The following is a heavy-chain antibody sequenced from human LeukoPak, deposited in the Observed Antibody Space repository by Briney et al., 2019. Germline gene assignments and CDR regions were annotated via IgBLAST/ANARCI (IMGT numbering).Heavy chain of an antibody. V-gene: IGHV3-9*01. Sequence: GRSLRLSCAASRFTLDDYAMHWVRQAPGKGLEWVSFISWNSRTIGYADSVRGRFTISRDNAKNSLYLQMNSLRTEDTALYYCVKFMNSGYYYAEYFHHWGQGTLVTVSS. J-gene: IGHJ1*01. D-gene: IGHD3-22*01. CDR2: ISWNSRTI. CDR3: VKFMNSGYYYAEYFHH. CDR1: RFTLDDYA.